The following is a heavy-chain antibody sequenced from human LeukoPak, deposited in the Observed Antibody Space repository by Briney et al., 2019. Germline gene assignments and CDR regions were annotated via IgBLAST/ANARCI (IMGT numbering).Heavy chain of an antibody. CDR3: ARASGGAFDV. CDR2: ISHDGSST. D-gene: IGHD2-15*01. J-gene: IGHJ3*01. CDR1: GFTFSSDA. V-gene: IGHV3-74*01. Sequence: GGSLRLSCAASGFTFSSDAMSWVRQAPTRGLVWVSRISHDGSSTNYADSVKGRFTISRDNTKNTLYLQLNSLRADDTAVYYCARASGGAFDVWGQGTLVTVSS.